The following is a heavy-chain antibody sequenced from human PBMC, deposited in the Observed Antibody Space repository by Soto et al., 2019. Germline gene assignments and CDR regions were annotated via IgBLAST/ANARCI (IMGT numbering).Heavy chain of an antibody. J-gene: IGHJ6*02. CDR2: ISAYNGNT. Sequence: ASVKVSCKASGYTFTSYGISWVRQAPGQGLEWMGWISAYNGNTNYAQRLQGRVTMTTDTSTSTAYMELRGLRSDDTAVYYCARGSYGHFGTYGMDVWGQGTTVTVSS. V-gene: IGHV1-18*01. CDR3: ARGSYGHFGTYGMDV. CDR1: GYTFTSYG. D-gene: IGHD3-3*02.